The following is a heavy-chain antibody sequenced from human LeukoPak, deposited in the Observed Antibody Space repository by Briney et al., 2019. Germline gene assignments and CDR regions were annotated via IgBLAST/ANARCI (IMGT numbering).Heavy chain of an antibody. D-gene: IGHD4-11*01. V-gene: IGHV5-51*01. Sequence: GESLKISCKGSGYRFTNNWIGWVRQMPGKGLEWMGIIYPSDSDTRYSPSFQGQVTISADKSISTAYLQWSSLKASDTAMYYCARIATGSNSPHIDYWGQGTLVTVSS. CDR2: IYPSDSDT. CDR1: GYRFTNNW. J-gene: IGHJ4*02. CDR3: ARIATGSNSPHIDY.